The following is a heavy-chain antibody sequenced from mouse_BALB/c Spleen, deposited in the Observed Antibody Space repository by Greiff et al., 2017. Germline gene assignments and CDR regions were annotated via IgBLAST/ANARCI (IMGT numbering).Heavy chain of an antibody. CDR2: ISSGGSYT. V-gene: IGHV5-9-4*01. CDR1: GFTFSSYA. CDR3: ASITGSFAY. J-gene: IGHJ3*01. D-gene: IGHD4-1*01. Sequence: EVHLVESGGGLVKPGGSLKLSCAASGFTFSSYAMSWVRQSPEKRLEWVAEISSGGSYTYYPDTVTGRFTISRDNAKNTLYLEMSSLRSEDTAMYYCASITGSFAYWGQGTLVTVSA.